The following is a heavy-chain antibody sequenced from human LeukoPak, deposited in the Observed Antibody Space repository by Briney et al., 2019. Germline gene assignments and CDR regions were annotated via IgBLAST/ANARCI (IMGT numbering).Heavy chain of an antibody. J-gene: IGHJ3*02. CDR1: GFTFSSYA. CDR3: ARVDDSSGYGAFDI. D-gene: IGHD3-22*01. CDR2: IIPILGIA. V-gene: IGHV1-69*04. Sequence: PGGSLRLSCAASGFTFSSYAISWVRQAPGQGLEWMGRIIPILGIANYAQKFQGRVTITADKSTSTAYMELSSLRSEDTAVYYCARVDDSSGYGAFDIWGQGTMVTVSS.